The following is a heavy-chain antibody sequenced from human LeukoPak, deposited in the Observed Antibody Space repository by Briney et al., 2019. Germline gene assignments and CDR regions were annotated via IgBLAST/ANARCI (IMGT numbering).Heavy chain of an antibody. CDR1: GGSFSGYY. CDR3: ARRPLAAATRFDP. D-gene: IGHD6-13*01. J-gene: IGHJ5*02. Sequence: SETLSLTCAVYGGSFSGYYWGWIRQPPGKGLEWIGSIYYSGSTYYNPSLRSRVTISVDTSKNQFSLRLSSVTAADTAVYYCARRPLAAATRFDPWGQGTLVTVSS. CDR2: IYYSGST. V-gene: IGHV4-39*01.